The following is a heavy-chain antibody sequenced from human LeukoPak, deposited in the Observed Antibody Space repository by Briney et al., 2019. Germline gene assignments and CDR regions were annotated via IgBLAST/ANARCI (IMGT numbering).Heavy chain of an antibody. CDR1: GGSISSTGSN. Sequence: SETLSLTWTVVGGSISSTGSNSGWIRQPPGKGLEWIGSIYYSGSTYDNPSLKSRVTISVDKSKNQFSLKLSSVTAADTAVYYCTRRSWGLPCEYWGQGTLVTVSS. CDR2: IYYSGST. V-gene: IGHV4-39*01. CDR3: TRRSWGLPCEY. J-gene: IGHJ4*02. D-gene: IGHD5/OR15-5a*01.